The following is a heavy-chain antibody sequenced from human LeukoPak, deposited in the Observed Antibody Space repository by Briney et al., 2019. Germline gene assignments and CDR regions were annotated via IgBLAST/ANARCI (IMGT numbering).Heavy chain of an antibody. Sequence: SETLSLTCAVYGGSFSGYYWSWIRQPPGKGLEWIGYIYYSGSTNYNPSLKSRVTISVDTSKNQFPLKLSSVTAADTAVYYCARASLYYYYGMDVWGQGTTVTVSS. CDR1: GGSFSGYY. V-gene: IGHV4-59*01. CDR2: IYYSGST. CDR3: ARASLYYYYGMDV. J-gene: IGHJ6*02.